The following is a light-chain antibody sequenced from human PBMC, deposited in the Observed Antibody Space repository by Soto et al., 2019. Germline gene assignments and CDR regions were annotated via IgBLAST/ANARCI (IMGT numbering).Light chain of an antibody. J-gene: IGKJ1*01. CDR3: QHYNSYSEA. CDR1: KNINTW. Sequence: DIQMTQSPSTLSASVGDRVTITCRASKNINTWVAWYHQKPGKAPKLLIYDASSLESGVPSRVSGSGSGTEFTLTISSLQPDDFATYYCQHYNSYSEAFGQGTKVDIK. CDR2: DAS. V-gene: IGKV1-5*01.